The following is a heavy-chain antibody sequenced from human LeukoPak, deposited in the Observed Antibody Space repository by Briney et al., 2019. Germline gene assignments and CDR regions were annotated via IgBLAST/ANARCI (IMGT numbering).Heavy chain of an antibody. Sequence: SETLSLTCAVYGGSFSGYYWSWIRQPPGKGLEWIGEINHSGSTNYNPSLKSRVTISVDTSKNQFSLKLSSVTAADTAVYYCAGAYSERYGLGYYYMDVWGKGTTVTISS. J-gene: IGHJ6*03. CDR3: AGAYSERYGLGYYYMDV. D-gene: IGHD1-26*01. CDR2: INHSGST. V-gene: IGHV4-34*01. CDR1: GGSFSGYY.